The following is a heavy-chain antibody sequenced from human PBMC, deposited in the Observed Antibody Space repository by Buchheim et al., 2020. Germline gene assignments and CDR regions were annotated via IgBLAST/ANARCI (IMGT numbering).Heavy chain of an antibody. CDR1: GYTFTGYY. Sequence: QVQLVQSGAEVKKPGASVKVSCKASGYTFTGYYMHWVRQAPGQGLEWMGWINPNSGGTNYAQKFQGWVTMTRDTYIRPAYMELGMLRSYDTAVYYCARTSRVQWLEAPFYSWGQGTL. J-gene: IGHJ4*02. CDR3: ARTSRVQWLEAPFYS. CDR2: INPNSGGT. D-gene: IGHD6-19*01. V-gene: IGHV1-2*04.